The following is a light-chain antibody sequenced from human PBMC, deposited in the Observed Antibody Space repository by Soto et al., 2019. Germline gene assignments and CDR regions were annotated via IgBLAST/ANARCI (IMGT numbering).Light chain of an antibody. CDR1: QSFSSSY. CDR3: QQYGSSAWT. V-gene: IGKV3-20*01. Sequence: EIVLTQSPGTLSLSPGERATLSCRASQSFSSSYLAWYQQKPGQAPRLXIYGASSRATGIPDRFSGSGSGTDFTLTISRLEPEDFAVYYCQQYGSSAWTFGQGTKVDI. J-gene: IGKJ1*01. CDR2: GAS.